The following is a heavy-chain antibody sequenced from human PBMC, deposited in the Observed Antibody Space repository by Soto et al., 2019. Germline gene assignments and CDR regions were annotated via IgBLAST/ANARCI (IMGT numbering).Heavy chain of an antibody. V-gene: IGHV1-24*01. D-gene: IGHD3-3*01. Sequence: ASVKVSCKVSGYTLTDLSMQWVRQAPGKGLEWMGGFEPEDGETIYAQKFQGRVTMTEDTATDTAYMELSSLRSEDTAVYYCATHRSGRFLEWLPEPSWAYWGQGPLVPVPS. CDR2: FEPEDGET. CDR3: ATHRSGRFLEWLPEPSWAY. J-gene: IGHJ4*02. CDR1: GYTLTDLS.